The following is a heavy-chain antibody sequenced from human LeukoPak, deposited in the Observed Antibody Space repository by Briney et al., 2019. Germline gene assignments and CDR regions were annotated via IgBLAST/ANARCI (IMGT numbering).Heavy chain of an antibody. J-gene: IGHJ4*02. D-gene: IGHD1-26*01. CDR3: ARERELHFDY. CDR1: GFTFSSYG. V-gene: IGHV3-48*01. CDR2: ISSSSSAR. Sequence: QPGGSLRLSCAASGFTFSSYGMNWVRQAPGRGLEWLSYISSSSSARYYADSVKGRFTISRDNSKNTLYLQMNSLRAEDTAVYYCARERELHFDYWGQGTLVTVSS.